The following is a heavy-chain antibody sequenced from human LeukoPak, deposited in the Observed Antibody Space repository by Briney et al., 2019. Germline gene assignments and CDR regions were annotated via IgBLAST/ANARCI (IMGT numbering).Heavy chain of an antibody. Sequence: ASVKVSCKASGGTFSSYAISWVRQAPGQGLEWMGWINPNSGGTNYAQKFQGRVTMTRDTSISTAYMELSRLRSDDTAVYYCARDRCSGGSCYIKNWFDPWGQGTLVTVSS. CDR1: GGTFSSYA. V-gene: IGHV1-2*02. CDR3: ARDRCSGGSCYIKNWFDP. J-gene: IGHJ5*02. CDR2: INPNSGGT. D-gene: IGHD2-15*01.